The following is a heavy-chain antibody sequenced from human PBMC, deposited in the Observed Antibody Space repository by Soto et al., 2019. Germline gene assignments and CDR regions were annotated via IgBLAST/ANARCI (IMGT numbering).Heavy chain of an antibody. CDR3: AKDPCTNGVCHRFDY. Sequence: GGSLRLSCAASGFTFSSYGMHWVRQAPGKGLEWVAVISYDGSNKYYADSVKGRFTISRDNSKNTLYLQMNSLRAEDTAVYYCAKDPCTNGVCHRFDYWGQGTLVTVSS. J-gene: IGHJ4*02. D-gene: IGHD2-8*01. CDR2: ISYDGSNK. CDR1: GFTFSSYG. V-gene: IGHV3-30*18.